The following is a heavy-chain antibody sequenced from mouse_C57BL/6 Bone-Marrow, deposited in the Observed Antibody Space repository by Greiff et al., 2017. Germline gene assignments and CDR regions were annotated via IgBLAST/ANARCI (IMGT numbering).Heavy chain of an antibody. CDR2: ISNLAYSI. D-gene: IGHD1-1*01. Sequence: DVQLQESGGGLVQPGGSLKLSCAASGFTFSDYGMAWVRQAPRKGPEWVAFISNLAYSIYYADTVTGRFTISRENAKNTLYLEMSSLRSEDTAMYYCARHGYGSSVYYAMDYWGQGTSVTVSS. CDR1: GFTFSDYG. CDR3: ARHGYGSSVYYAMDY. V-gene: IGHV5-15*01. J-gene: IGHJ4*01.